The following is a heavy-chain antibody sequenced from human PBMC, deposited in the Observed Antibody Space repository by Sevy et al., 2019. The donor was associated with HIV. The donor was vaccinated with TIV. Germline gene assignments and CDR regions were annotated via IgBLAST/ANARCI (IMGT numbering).Heavy chain of an antibody. D-gene: IGHD2-2*01. CDR3: ARGYCSSTSCPDYYYYGMDV. Sequence: GGSLRLSCAASGFTFSSYDMHWVRQATGKGLEWVSAIGTAGDTYYPGYVKGRLTISRENAKNSLNIQMNSLRAGDTAVYYGARGYCSSTSCPDYYYYGMDVWGQGTTVTVSS. CDR2: IGTAGDT. V-gene: IGHV3-13*01. J-gene: IGHJ6*02. CDR1: GFTFSSYD.